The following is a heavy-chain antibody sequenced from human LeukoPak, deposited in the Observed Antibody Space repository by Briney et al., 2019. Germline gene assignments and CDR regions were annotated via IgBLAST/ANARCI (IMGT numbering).Heavy chain of an antibody. D-gene: IGHD3-16*01. CDR3: ARDAYTSASDS. CDR2: LSPEGSDE. CDR1: GFSFRTYW. V-gene: IGHV3-7*01. J-gene: IGHJ5*01. Sequence: GGSLRLSCAASGFSFRTYWMTWVRQAPGKGLEWVANLSPEGSDEFYVDSVKGRFTIFRDNAKSSVYLQMSSLRVEDTAVYYCARDAYTSASDSWGQGTLVSVSS.